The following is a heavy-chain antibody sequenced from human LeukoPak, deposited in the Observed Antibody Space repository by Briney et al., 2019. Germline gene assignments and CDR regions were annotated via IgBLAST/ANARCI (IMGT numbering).Heavy chain of an antibody. CDR3: AGSLGYCTSNVCYLKY. CDR1: GGSISSSSYY. V-gene: IGHV4-39*07. D-gene: IGHD2-8*01. CDR2: IYYSGST. J-gene: IGHJ4*02. Sequence: SQTLSLTCTVSGGSISSSSYYWGWIRQPPGKGLEWIVSIYYSGSTYYNPSLKSRVTISVDTSKNQFSLKLSSVTAADTAVYYCAGSLGYCTSNVCYLKYWGQGTLVTVSS.